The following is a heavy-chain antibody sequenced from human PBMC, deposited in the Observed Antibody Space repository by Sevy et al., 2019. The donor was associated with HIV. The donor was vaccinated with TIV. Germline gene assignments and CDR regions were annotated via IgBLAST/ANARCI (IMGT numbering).Heavy chain of an antibody. D-gene: IGHD1-26*01. CDR1: GFTFSSYW. V-gene: IGHV3-7*03. CDR3: ARDCNSASCLWGLDV. Sequence: GGSLRLSCAASGFTFSSYWMSWVRQAPGKGLEWVANIKRDGSERYYLASVKGRFTISRDNAKKSLYLQMNSLTAEDTAVYYCARDCNSASCLWGLDVWGQGTTVTVSS. J-gene: IGHJ6*02. CDR2: IKRDGSER.